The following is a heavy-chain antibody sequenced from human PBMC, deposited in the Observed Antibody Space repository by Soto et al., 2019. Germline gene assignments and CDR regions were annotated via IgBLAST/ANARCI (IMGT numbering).Heavy chain of an antibody. V-gene: IGHV4-59*01. D-gene: IGHD3-3*01. Sequence: SETLSLTCTVSGGSISSYYWNWIRQPPGKGLEWIGYIYYSGSTNYNPSLKSRVTISVDTSKNQFSLKLSSVTAADTAVYYCARDHIPIFGDYYYGMDVWGQGTTVTVSS. J-gene: IGHJ6*02. CDR2: IYYSGST. CDR1: GGSISSYY. CDR3: ARDHIPIFGDYYYGMDV.